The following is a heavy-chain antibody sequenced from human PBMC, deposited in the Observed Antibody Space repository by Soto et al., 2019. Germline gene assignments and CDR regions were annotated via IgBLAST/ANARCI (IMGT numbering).Heavy chain of an antibody. D-gene: IGHD2-8*02. CDR2: ISRDGGTK. Sequence: QVQLVESGGGVVXXXXXLRLSCAVSGFTVSSYGMHWVRQAPGKGLEWVAVISRDGGTKYYADSVKGRFTISRDNSRNTLFLEMNSLRSDDMAVYYCTGEVASGYWGQGTLVTVSS. J-gene: IGHJ4*02. CDR1: GFTVSSYG. V-gene: IGHV3-30*03. CDR3: TGEVASGY.